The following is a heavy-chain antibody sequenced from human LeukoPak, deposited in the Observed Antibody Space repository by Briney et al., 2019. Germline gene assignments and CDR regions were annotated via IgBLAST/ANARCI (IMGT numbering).Heavy chain of an antibody. Sequence: GGSLRLSCAASGFTFSSYAMHWVRQAPGRGLEWVAFIRYDGSNKCYADSVKGRFTISRDNSKNTLYLQLNSLRVEDTAVYYCAKNRGAGSHYYYHMNVWGKGTTVTVSS. CDR2: IRYDGSNK. CDR3: AKNRGAGSHYYYHMNV. V-gene: IGHV3-30*02. D-gene: IGHD1-26*01. J-gene: IGHJ6*03. CDR1: GFTFSSYA.